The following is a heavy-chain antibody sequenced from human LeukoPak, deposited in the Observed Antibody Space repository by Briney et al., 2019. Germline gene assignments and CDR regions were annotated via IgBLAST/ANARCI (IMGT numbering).Heavy chain of an antibody. CDR2: ISYDGSNK. CDR1: GFTFSSYG. CDR3: AKDASYYDFWSGPPNFYYYYGMDV. V-gene: IGHV3-30*18. Sequence: PGGSLRLSCAASGFTFSSYGMHWVRQAPGKGLEWVAVISYDGSNKYYADSVKGRFTISRDNSKNTLYLQMNSLRAEDTAVYYCAKDASYYDFWSGPPNFYYYYGMDVWGQGTTVTVSS. D-gene: IGHD3-3*01. J-gene: IGHJ6*02.